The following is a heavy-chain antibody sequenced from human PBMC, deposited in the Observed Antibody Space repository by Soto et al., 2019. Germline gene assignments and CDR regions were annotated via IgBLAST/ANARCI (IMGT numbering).Heavy chain of an antibody. CDR1: GDSVSSNSAA. V-gene: IGHV6-1*01. J-gene: IGHJ3*01. D-gene: IGHD5-12*01. CDR3: ARGYSGYDYGLGAFHL. Sequence: SQTLSLTGAISGDSVSSNSAAWNWIRQSPSRGLEWLGRTYYRSKWYNDYAVSVKSRITINPDTSKNQFSLQLNSVPPEDTAVYYCARGYSGYDYGLGAFHLWGQGTTVTAS. CDR2: TYYRSKWYN.